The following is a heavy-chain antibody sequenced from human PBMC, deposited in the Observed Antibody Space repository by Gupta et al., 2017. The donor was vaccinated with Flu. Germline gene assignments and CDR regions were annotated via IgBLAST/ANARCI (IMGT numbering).Heavy chain of an antibody. D-gene: IGHD3-22*01. Sequence: EVQLLESGGGLVQPGGSLRLSCAASGITFSRDAMSWVRQAPGKGLEWVSGISGSGGSTYYADSVKGRFTISRDNSKNTLYLQMNSLRAEDTAVYYCAKEYYYDSSGWAGPYDIWGQGTMVTVSS. CDR2: ISGSGGST. J-gene: IGHJ3*02. CDR1: GITFSRDA. V-gene: IGHV3-23*01. CDR3: AKEYYYDSSGWAGPYDI.